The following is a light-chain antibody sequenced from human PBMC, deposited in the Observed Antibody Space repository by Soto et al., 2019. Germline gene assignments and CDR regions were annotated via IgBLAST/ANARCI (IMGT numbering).Light chain of an antibody. J-gene: IGKJ2*01. CDR3: QNHNNYLYT. V-gene: IGKV1-5*03. CDR2: KAS. Sequence: DVQMTQSPSTLSASVGDTVTITCRSNENIDYDLAWYQQKPGRAPKLLIYKASSLESGVPSRFSGSGSGTEFTLTISSLQPDDCATYYCQNHNNYLYTFGLGTKLEI. CDR1: ENIDYD.